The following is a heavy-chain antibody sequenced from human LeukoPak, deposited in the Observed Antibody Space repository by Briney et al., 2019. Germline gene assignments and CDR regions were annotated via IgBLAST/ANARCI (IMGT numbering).Heavy chain of an antibody. CDR2: ISGSGGST. CDR1: GFTFSSYA. CDR3: AKHSRNRVGTSTDWFDP. V-gene: IGHV3-23*01. Sequence: GGSLRLSCAASGFTFSSYAMSWVRQAPGKGLEWVSAISGSGGSTYYADSVKGRFTISRDNSKNTLYLQMNSLRAEDTAVYYCAKHSRNRVGTSTDWFDPWGQGTLVTVSS. J-gene: IGHJ5*02. D-gene: IGHD1-26*01.